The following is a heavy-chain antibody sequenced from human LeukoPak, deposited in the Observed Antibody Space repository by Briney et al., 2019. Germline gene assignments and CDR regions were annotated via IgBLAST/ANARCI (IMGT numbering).Heavy chain of an antibody. CDR3: ARAPGGYSGCFDY. CDR2: ISCDGSNK. V-gene: IGHV3-30-3*01. Sequence: GRSLRLSCAASGFTFSSYAMHWVRQAPGKGLEWVAVISCDGSNKYYADSVKGRFTISRDNSKNTLYLQMNSLRAEDTAVYYCARAPGGYSGCFDYWGQGTLVTVSS. J-gene: IGHJ4*02. CDR1: GFTFSSYA. D-gene: IGHD2-21*01.